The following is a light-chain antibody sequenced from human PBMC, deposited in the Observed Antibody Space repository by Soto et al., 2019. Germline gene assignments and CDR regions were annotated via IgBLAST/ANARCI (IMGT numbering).Light chain of an antibody. CDR2: DAC. CDR3: QQYNSYLWT. J-gene: IGKJ1*01. Sequence: DIQMTQSPSTLSASVGDRVTITCRASQSISSWLAWYQQKPGKAPKLLIYDACSLESGVPSRFSGSASGTEFTLTISSLPPDDFATYYCQQYNSYLWTFGQGTKVEIK. CDR1: QSISSW. V-gene: IGKV1-5*01.